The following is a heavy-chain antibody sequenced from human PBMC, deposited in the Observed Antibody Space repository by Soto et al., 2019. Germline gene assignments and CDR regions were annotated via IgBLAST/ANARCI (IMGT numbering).Heavy chain of an antibody. D-gene: IGHD6-13*01. CDR2: INHSGST. CDR3: ARGWQQLAPFDY. V-gene: IGHV4-34*01. CDR1: GGSFSGYY. Sequence: QVQLQQWGAGLLKPSETLSLTCAVYGGSFSGYYWSLICQPPGQGLEWIGEINHSGSTNYNSSLKSRVTISVDTSNNQFSLKLSSVTAADTAVYYCARGWQQLAPFDYWGQGTLVTVSP. J-gene: IGHJ4*02.